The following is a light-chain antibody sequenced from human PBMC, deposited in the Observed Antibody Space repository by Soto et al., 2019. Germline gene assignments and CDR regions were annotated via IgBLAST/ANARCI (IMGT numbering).Light chain of an antibody. CDR2: AAS. V-gene: IGKV1-9*01. J-gene: IGKJ4*01. CDR1: QSISSY. CDR3: QQLNDYPLT. Sequence: DIQMTQSPSSLAASVGDRVTITCRASQSISSYLNWYQQKPGKAPKVLIYAASTLQSGVPSRFSGSGSGTEFTLTISSLQPEDFATYYCQQLNDYPLTFGGGTKVDIK.